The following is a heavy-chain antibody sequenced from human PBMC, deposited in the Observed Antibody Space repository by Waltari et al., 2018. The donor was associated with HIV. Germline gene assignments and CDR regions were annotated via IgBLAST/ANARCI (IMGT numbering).Heavy chain of an antibody. Sequence: QVQLVQSGAEVKKPGASVKISCKDSGYTFTGYYMHWVRQAPGQGLEWMGWINPDNGGTKYAQKFQGRITMTRDTSISTAYMELSRLRSDDTAVYYCARDICNGGSCYSYYFDYWGQGTLVTVSS. V-gene: IGHV1-2*02. CDR3: ARDICNGGSCYSYYFDY. D-gene: IGHD2-15*01. CDR2: INPDNGGT. CDR1: GYTFTGYY. J-gene: IGHJ4*02.